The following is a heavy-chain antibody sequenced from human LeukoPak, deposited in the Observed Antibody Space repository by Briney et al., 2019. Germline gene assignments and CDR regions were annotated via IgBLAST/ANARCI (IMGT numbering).Heavy chain of an antibody. Sequence: GASVKVSCKASVGTFSSYAINWVRQAPGQGLEWMGGIIPIFGTANYAQKFQGRVTITADESTSTAYMDLSSLKSEDTAVYYCATRLRDYYGSGSRPFDYWGQGTLVTVSS. V-gene: IGHV1-69*13. CDR3: ATRLRDYYGSGSRPFDY. J-gene: IGHJ4*02. CDR2: IIPIFGTA. CDR1: VGTFSSYA. D-gene: IGHD3-10*01.